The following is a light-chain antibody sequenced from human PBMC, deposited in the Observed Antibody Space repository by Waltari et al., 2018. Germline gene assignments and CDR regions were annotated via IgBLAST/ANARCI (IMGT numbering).Light chain of an antibody. CDR2: QDS. CDR3: QAWDSIAGVV. CDR1: NLGNKY. V-gene: IGLV3-1*01. J-gene: IGLJ2*01. Sequence: SYDLTQTPSVSVSPGQTATITCSGDNLGNKYASWYQQRPGQSPVLVIYQDSKRPSGIPERFSGSNSGNTATLTISGTQAMDEADYYCQAWDSIAGVVFGGGTKLTVL.